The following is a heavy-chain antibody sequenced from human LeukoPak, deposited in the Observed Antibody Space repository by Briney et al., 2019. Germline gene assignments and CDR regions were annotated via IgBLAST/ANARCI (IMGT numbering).Heavy chain of an antibody. CDR2: ITSNGGST. CDR3: VRGYYDSSP. J-gene: IGHJ5*02. V-gene: IGHV3-64*01. D-gene: IGHD3-22*01. Sequence: GGSLRLSCAASGFTFSSYAMHWVRQAPGKGLEYVSAITSNGGSTYYANSVKGRFTISRDNSKNTLYLQMGSLRAEDTAVYYCVRGYYDSSPWGQGTLVTVSS. CDR1: GFTFSSYA.